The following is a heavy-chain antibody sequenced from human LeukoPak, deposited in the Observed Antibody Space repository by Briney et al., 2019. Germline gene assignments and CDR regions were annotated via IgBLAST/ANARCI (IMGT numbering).Heavy chain of an antibody. D-gene: IGHD6-13*01. CDR1: GYTFTGYY. CDR3: ARETEYSSSWYFGWFDL. Sequence: GASVKVFCKASGYTFTGYYMHWVRQAPGQGLEWMGWINPNSGGTNYAQKFQGRVTMTRDTSISTAYMELSRLRSDDTAVYYCARETEYSSSWYFGWFDLWGQGTLVTVSS. CDR2: INPNSGGT. V-gene: IGHV1-2*02. J-gene: IGHJ5*02.